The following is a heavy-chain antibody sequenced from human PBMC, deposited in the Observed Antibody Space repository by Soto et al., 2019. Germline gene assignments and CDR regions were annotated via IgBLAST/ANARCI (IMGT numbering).Heavy chain of an antibody. CDR3: ARDLDYGGNPRGY. Sequence: EVQLVESGGDLVQPGGSLRLSCAASGFPFSNYWMHWVRQPPGKGLVWVARMNTDGSSTTYADSVKGRFTISRDNAKNTLYLQLTSLRAEDTAVYYCARDLDYGGNPRGYWGQGTLVTVSS. D-gene: IGHD4-17*01. V-gene: IGHV3-74*03. CDR2: MNTDGSST. CDR1: GFPFSNYW. J-gene: IGHJ4*02.